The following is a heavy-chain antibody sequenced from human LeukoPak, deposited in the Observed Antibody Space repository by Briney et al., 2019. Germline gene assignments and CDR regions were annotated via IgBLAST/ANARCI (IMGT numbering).Heavy chain of an antibody. CDR1: GGSFSGYY. J-gene: IGHJ4*02. D-gene: IGHD5-18*01. CDR3: ARGAAMADFDY. CDR2: INHSGST. V-gene: IGHV4-34*01. Sequence: SETLSLTCAVYGGSFSGYYWSWIRQPPGKGLEWIGEINHSGSTNYNPSLKSRVTISVDTSKNQFALKLSSVTAADTAVYYCARGAAMADFDYWGQGTLVTVSS.